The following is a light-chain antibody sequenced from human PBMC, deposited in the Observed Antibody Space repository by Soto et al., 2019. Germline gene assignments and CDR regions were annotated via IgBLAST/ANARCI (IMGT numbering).Light chain of an antibody. CDR2: AAS. J-gene: IGKJ4*01. V-gene: IGKV1-9*01. CDR1: QGIAPS. Sequence: GARVTITCRASQGIAPSLAWYQQKPGKAPKLLIYAASTLQSGVPSRFSGSGSGAEFTLAISSLQPEDFAIYYCQQLKSYPLTFGGGTKVEIK. CDR3: QQLKSYPLT.